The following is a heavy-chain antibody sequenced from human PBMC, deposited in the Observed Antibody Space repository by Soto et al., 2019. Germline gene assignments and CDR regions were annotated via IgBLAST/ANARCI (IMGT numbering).Heavy chain of an antibody. D-gene: IGHD2-15*01. V-gene: IGHV5-51*01. CDR2: IYPGDSDT. Sequence: ESLKISCKGSGYSFTSYWIGWVRQMPGKGLEWMGIIYPGDSDTRYSPSFQGQVTISADKSISTAYLQWSSLKASDTAMYYCARTKYCSGGSCYSDAFDIWGQGTMVTVSS. CDR3: ARTKYCSGGSCYSDAFDI. CDR1: GYSFTSYW. J-gene: IGHJ3*02.